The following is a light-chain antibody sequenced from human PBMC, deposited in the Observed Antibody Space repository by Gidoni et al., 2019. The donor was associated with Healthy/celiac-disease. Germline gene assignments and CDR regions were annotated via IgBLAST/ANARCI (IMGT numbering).Light chain of an antibody. CDR1: HCISIY. V-gene: IGKV1D-8*01. CDR3: QQYYSFHLT. CDR2: AAY. J-gene: IGKJ4*01. Sequence: VIWMTQSPYLLSASTGDRVTISCRMSHCISIYLAWYKPKPGKSPELLIYAAYTLQIGVPSRFSGRGSVTEFTLTISCLQSEYFATYYCQQYYSFHLTVGGGTKVEIK.